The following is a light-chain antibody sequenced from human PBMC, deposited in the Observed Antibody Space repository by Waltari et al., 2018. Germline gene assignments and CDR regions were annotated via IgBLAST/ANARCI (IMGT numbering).Light chain of an antibody. CDR3: QQYFDTPS. J-gene: IGKJ3*01. Sequence: DIVMTQSPDSLAVSLGETTTLNCKSSQTILYSSYNKNYLAWYQVKPGQAPKLLVYGTSTRESGVPDRFSGSGSGTDFSLTISSLQAEDVAVYYCQQYFDTPSFGPGTKVEIK. V-gene: IGKV4-1*01. CDR2: GTS. CDR1: QTILYSSYNKNY.